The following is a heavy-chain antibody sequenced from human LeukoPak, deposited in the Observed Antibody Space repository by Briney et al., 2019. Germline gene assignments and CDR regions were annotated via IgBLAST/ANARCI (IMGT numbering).Heavy chain of an antibody. J-gene: IGHJ4*02. CDR2: IYYSGST. D-gene: IGHD2-21*02. CDR3: ARTEGDAEIDY. V-gene: IGHV4-39*01. Sequence: PSETLSLTCTVSGGSLSSSSYYWGWIRQPPGKGLEWIGSIYYSGSTYYNPSLKSRVTISVDTSKNQFSLKLSSVTAADTAVYYCARTEGDAEIDYWGQGTLVTVSS. CDR1: GGSLSSSSYY.